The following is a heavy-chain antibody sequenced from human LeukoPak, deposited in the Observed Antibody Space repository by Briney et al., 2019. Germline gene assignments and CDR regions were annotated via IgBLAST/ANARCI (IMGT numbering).Heavy chain of an antibody. CDR3: ARTMGSSWYGTYYFDY. CDR1: GGSISSSSYY. CDR2: IYYSGST. D-gene: IGHD6-13*01. Sequence: SETLSLTCTVSGGSISSSSYYWGWIRQPPGKGLEWIGSIYYSGSTYYNPSLKSRVTISVDTSKNQFSLKLSSVTAADTAVYYCARTMGSSWYGTYYFDYWGQGTLVTVSS. J-gene: IGHJ4*02. V-gene: IGHV4-39*07.